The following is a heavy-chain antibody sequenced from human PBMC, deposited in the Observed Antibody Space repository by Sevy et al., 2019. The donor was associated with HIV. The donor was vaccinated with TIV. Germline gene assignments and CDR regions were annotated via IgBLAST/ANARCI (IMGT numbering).Heavy chain of an antibody. D-gene: IGHD2-8*01. J-gene: IGHJ4*02. Sequence: GGSLRLSCAASGFTFSKYSMSWVRQPPGKGLERVSTLSFGCGEINYADSVKGRFTISRDNSKSSVYLQINNLRPEDTAVHYCAREGCTKPHDYWGQGTLVNVSS. CDR1: GFTFSKYS. CDR2: LSFGCGEI. CDR3: AREGCTKPHDY. V-gene: IGHV3-23*01.